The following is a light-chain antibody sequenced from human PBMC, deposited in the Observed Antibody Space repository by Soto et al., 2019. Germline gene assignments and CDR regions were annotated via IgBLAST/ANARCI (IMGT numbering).Light chain of an antibody. CDR3: AAWDDTLNGWV. Sequence: QSVLTQPPSASGTPGQGVTISCSGSSSTIGSNIVIWYQQLPGTAPKLLIYSNNQRPSGVPDRFSGSKSGTSASLAISGLQSEDEADYYCAAWDDTLNGWVFGGGPKLTVL. CDR2: SNN. CDR1: SSTIGSNI. V-gene: IGLV1-44*01. J-gene: IGLJ3*02.